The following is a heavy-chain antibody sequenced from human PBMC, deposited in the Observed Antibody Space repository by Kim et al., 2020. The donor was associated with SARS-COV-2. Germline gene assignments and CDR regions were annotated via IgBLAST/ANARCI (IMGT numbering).Heavy chain of an antibody. CDR1: GGSFSGYY. D-gene: IGHD6-19*01. CDR3: ARADVAAGPDY. CDR2: INHSGST. J-gene: IGHJ4*02. Sequence: SETLSLTCAVYGGSFSGYYWSWIRQPPGKGLEWIGEINHSGSTNYNPSLKSRVTISVDTSKNQFSLKLSSVTAADTAVYYCARADVAAGPDYWGQGTLVTVSS. V-gene: IGHV4-34*01.